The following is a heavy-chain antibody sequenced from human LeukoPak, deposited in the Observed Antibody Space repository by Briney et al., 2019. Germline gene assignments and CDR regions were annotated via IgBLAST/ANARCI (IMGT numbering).Heavy chain of an antibody. CDR3: ARLSVSITRRFDL. CDR2: ITKGGATV. J-gene: IGHJ5*02. D-gene: IGHD3-3*01. CDR1: GFTLSNYE. Sequence: GESLRLSCAPSGFTLSNYEMNWVRLTPGKGLEWISYITKGGATVLYAESVKGRFTISRDNANSSLYLQMNSLRAEDTAVYFCARLSVSITRRFDLWGQGTLVTVSS. V-gene: IGHV3-48*03.